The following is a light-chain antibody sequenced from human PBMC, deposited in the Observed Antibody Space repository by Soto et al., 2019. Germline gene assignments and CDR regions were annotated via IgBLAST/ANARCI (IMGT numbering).Light chain of an antibody. CDR2: EVS. V-gene: IGLV2-14*01. CDR3: SSYTTTSTLEV. Sequence: QSALTQPASVSGSPGQSITISCTGTSSDVGGYKFVSWYQQHPGKVPKLIIYEVSNRPSGVSNRFSGSKSGNTASLTISGLQAEDEADYYSSSYTTTSTLEVFGPGTKVTVL. CDR1: SSDVGGYKF. J-gene: IGLJ1*01.